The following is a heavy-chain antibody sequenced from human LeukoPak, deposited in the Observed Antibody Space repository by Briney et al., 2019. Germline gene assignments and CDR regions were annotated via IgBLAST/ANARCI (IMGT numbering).Heavy chain of an antibody. Sequence: PGGSLRLSCAASGFTFSTYTMYWVRHPPGKGLEWVSIIGSSGGGIHYADSVKGRFTISRDNSKNTLYLQMNSLRAEDTAVYYCAKSVYYFDYWGQGTLVTVSS. J-gene: IGHJ4*02. CDR3: AKSVYYFDY. CDR2: IGSSGGGI. V-gene: IGHV3-23*01. CDR1: GFTFSTYT.